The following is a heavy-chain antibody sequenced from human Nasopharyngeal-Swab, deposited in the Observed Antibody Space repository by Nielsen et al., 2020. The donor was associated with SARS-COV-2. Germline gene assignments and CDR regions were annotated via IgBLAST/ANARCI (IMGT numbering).Heavy chain of an antibody. CDR3: AREEVEGSGYYYGMDV. Sequence: SETLSLTCTVSGGSISSYYWSWIRQPPGKGLEWIGYIYDSGSTNYNPSLKSRVTISVDTSKNQFPLKLSSVTAADTAVYYCAREEVEGSGYYYGMDVWGQGTTVTVSS. CDR1: GGSISSYY. CDR2: IYDSGST. D-gene: IGHD3-10*01. V-gene: IGHV4-59*01. J-gene: IGHJ6*02.